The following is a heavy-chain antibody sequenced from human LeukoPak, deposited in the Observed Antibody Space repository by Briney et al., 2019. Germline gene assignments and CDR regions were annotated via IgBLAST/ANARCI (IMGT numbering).Heavy chain of an antibody. Sequence: SETLSLTCAVSGGSINNYYWSWIRQPPGKGLEWIGYIYDSGSTNYNPSLQSRVTISVDTSKNQFSLKLRSVTAADTAVYYCARLTGYSSESWFDPWGQGTLVTVSS. V-gene: IGHV4-59*01. CDR2: IYDSGST. D-gene: IGHD3-9*01. CDR3: ARLTGYSSESWFDP. J-gene: IGHJ5*02. CDR1: GGSINNYY.